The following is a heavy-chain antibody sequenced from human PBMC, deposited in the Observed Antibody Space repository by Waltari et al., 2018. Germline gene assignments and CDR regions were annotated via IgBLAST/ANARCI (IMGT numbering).Heavy chain of an antibody. CDR3: ARGGGHYSSSWQGPNWFDP. J-gene: IGHJ5*02. D-gene: IGHD6-13*01. CDR2: IYTSGST. CDR1: GGSISSYY. Sequence: QVQLQESGPGLVKPSETLSLTCTVSGGSISSYYWSWIRQPAGKGLEWIGRIYTSGSTNYNPSLKSRVTMSVDTSKNQFSLKLSSVTAADTAVYYCARGGGHYSSSWQGPNWFDPWGQGTLVTVSS. V-gene: IGHV4-4*07.